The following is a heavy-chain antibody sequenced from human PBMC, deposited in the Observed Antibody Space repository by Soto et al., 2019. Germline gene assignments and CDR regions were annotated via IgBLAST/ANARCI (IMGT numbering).Heavy chain of an antibody. CDR2: IHPGDSDT. CDR3: VTSGGWSMDV. CDR1: GYSFTNYW. J-gene: IGHJ6*02. Sequence: EVQLVQSGAEVKQPGESLKVSCKNSGYSFTNYWIGWVRQMPGKGLEWVGIIHPGDSDTRYSPSFQCQVTISADKSITTAYLQWSSLKASDTAMYYCVTSGGWSMDVWGQGTTVTVSS. V-gene: IGHV5-51*01. D-gene: IGHD2-15*01.